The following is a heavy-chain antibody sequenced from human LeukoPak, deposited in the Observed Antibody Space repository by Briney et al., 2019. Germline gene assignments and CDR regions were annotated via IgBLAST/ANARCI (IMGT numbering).Heavy chain of an antibody. V-gene: IGHV3-30*18. CDR2: ISYDGSNK. CDR1: GFTFSSYG. Sequence: GRSLRLSCAASGFTFSSYGMHWVRQAPGKGLEWVAVISYDGSNKYYADSVKGRFTISRDNSKNTLYLQMNSLRAEDTAVYYCAKDQYTYYYGSGSYYKAPDFDYWGQGTLVTVSS. D-gene: IGHD3-10*01. CDR3: AKDQYTYYYGSGSYYKAPDFDY. J-gene: IGHJ4*02.